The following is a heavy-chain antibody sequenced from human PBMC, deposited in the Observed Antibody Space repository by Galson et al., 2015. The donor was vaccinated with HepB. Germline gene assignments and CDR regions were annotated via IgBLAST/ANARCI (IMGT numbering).Heavy chain of an antibody. D-gene: IGHD6-19*01. CDR3: AREEYSSGWYKGSYYFEY. CDR2: ISAYNGNT. J-gene: IGHJ4*02. Sequence: SVKVSCKASGYTFTGSGFSWLRQAPGQGLEWMGWISAYNGNTKYAQKFQGRVTMTTDTSTSTVYMELSSLKSDGMAVYYCAREEYSSGWYKGSYYFEYWGQGTLVTVSS. V-gene: IGHV1-18*03. CDR1: GYTFTGSG.